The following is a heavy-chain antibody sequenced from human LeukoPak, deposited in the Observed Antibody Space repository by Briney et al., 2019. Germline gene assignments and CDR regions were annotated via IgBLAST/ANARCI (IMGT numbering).Heavy chain of an antibody. CDR3: ARDVGYGDYAFAFDI. V-gene: IGHV4-39*07. Sequence: PSETLSLTCTVSGGSISSSSYYWGWIRQPPGKGLEWIGSIYYSGSTYYNPSLKSRVTISVDTSKNQFSLKLSSVTAADTAVYYCARDVGYGDYAFAFDIWGQGTMVTVSS. J-gene: IGHJ3*02. D-gene: IGHD4-17*01. CDR1: GGSISSSSYY. CDR2: IYYSGST.